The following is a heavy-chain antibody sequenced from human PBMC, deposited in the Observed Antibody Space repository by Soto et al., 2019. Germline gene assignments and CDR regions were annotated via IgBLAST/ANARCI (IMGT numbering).Heavy chain of an antibody. V-gene: IGHV3-33*01. CDR2: IWYDGSNK. J-gene: IGHJ5*02. CDR1: GFTSSSYG. CDR3: ARGLGIAANLFDP. Sequence: GRALRLSCAASGFTSSSYGIHWVRQAPGKGLEWVAVIWYDGSNKYYADSVKGRFTISRDNSKTTLYLQMNSLRAEDTAVYYCARGLGIAANLFDPWGQGTLVTVSS. D-gene: IGHD6-13*01.